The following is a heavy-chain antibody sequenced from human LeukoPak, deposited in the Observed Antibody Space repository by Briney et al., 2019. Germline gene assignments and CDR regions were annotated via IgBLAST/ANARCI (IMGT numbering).Heavy chain of an antibody. CDR3: AREIYGSGRYDAFDI. V-gene: IGHV5-51*01. Sequence: GESLQISCKGSGYSFTSYWIGWVRQMPGKGLEWMGIIYPGDSDTRYSPSFQGQVTISADKSISTAYLQWSSLKASDTAMYYCAREIYGSGRYDAFDIWGQGTMVTVSS. D-gene: IGHD3-10*01. CDR1: GYSFTSYW. J-gene: IGHJ3*02. CDR2: IYPGDSDT.